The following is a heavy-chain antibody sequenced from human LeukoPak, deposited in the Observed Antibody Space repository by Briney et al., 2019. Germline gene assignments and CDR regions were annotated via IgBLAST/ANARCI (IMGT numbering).Heavy chain of an antibody. CDR3: ARQFSYGYFDY. CDR1: GGSISSSSYY. D-gene: IGHD5-18*01. J-gene: IGHJ4*02. CDR2: IYYSGST. Sequence: PSETLSLTCTVSGGSISSSSYYWGWIRQPPGKGLEWIGSIYYSGSTYYNPSLKCRVTISVDTSKNQFSLKLSSVTAADTAVYYCARQFSYGYFDYWGQGTLVTVSS. V-gene: IGHV4-39*01.